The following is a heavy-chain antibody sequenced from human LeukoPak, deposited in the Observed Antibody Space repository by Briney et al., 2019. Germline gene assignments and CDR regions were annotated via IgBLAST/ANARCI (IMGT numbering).Heavy chain of an antibody. Sequence: SETLSLTCTVSGGSISSSSYYWGWIRQPPGKGLEWIGSIYYSGSTYYNPPLKSRVTISVDTSKNQFSLKLSSVTAADTAVYYCASLGYSSGYWGQGTLVTVSS. D-gene: IGHD5-18*01. V-gene: IGHV4-39*01. J-gene: IGHJ4*02. CDR3: ASLGYSSGY. CDR2: IYYSGST. CDR1: GGSISSSSYY.